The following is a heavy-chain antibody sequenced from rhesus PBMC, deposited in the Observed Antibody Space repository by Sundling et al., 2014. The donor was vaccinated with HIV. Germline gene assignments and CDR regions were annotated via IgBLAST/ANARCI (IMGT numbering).Heavy chain of an antibody. CDR1: GFTFSSYA. CDR2: IGGGGST. V-gene: IGHV3-103*01. D-gene: IGHD5-42*01. J-gene: IGHJ4*01. CDR3: AKDRDIVGTALNY. Sequence: EVQLVESGGGLAKPGGSLRLSCAASGFTFSSYAMHWVRQAPGKGLEWVSAIGGGGSTYYADSVKGRFTISRDKSKNTLSLQMNSLRAEDTAVYYCAKDRDIVGTALNYWGQGVLVTVSS.